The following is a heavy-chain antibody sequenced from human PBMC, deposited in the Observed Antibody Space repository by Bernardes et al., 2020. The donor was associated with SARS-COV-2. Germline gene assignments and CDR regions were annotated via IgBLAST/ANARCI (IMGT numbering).Heavy chain of an antibody. CDR2: IYWDNDK. D-gene: IGHD3-10*01. V-gene: IGHV2-5*02. CDR3: AHRRSGSYFDY. CDR1: GFSLTTSEVA. J-gene: IGHJ4*02. Sequence: SGPTLVKPTQTLTLTCTFSGFSLTTSEVAVGWIRQPPGKALEWLALIYWDNDKRYSPSLKNRLTITRDTSKKQVVLTMTNMDPVDTATYYCAHRRSGSYFDYWGQGILVSVSS.